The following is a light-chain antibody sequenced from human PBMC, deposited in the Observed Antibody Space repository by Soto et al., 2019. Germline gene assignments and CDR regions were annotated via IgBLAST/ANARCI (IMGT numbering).Light chain of an antibody. J-gene: IGKJ1*01. CDR1: QTISSW. Sequence: DIQMTHSPSTLSGSVGDRVTMTSRASQTISSWLAWYQQKPGKAPKLLIYKASTLKSGVPSRFSGSGSGTEFTLTISSLQPDDFATYYCQHYNSYSEAFGQGTKVDIK. CDR3: QHYNSYSEA. V-gene: IGKV1-5*03. CDR2: KAS.